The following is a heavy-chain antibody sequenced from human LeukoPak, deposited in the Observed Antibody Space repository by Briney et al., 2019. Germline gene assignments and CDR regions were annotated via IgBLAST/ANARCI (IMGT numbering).Heavy chain of an antibody. Sequence: GGSLRLSCAASGFTFTNAWTNWVRQAPGKGLEWVGRIKSKADGETIDYAAPVKGRFTFSRDDSKNMLYLQMNSPKSEDTAVYYCSTLTSRGLSDSWGQGTLVTVSS. CDR2: IKSKADGETI. J-gene: IGHJ4*02. CDR3: STLTSRGLSDS. CDR1: GFTFTNAW. D-gene: IGHD1-20*01. V-gene: IGHV3-15*07.